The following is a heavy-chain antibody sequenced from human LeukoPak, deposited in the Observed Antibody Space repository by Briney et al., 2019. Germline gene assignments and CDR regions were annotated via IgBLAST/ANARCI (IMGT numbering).Heavy chain of an antibody. V-gene: IGHV5-51*01. CDR1: GYSFTSYW. Sequence: GESLKISCKGSGYSFTSYWIGWVRQMPGKGLEWMGIIYPGDSDTRYSPSFQGQVTISADKSISTAYLQWSSLKASDTAMYYCARRGAPVLGLYYMDVWGRGTTVTVSS. CDR3: ARRGAPVLGLYYMDV. CDR2: IYPGDSDT. J-gene: IGHJ6*03. D-gene: IGHD3-16*01.